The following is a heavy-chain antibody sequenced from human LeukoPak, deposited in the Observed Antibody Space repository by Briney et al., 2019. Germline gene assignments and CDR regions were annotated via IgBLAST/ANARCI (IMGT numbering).Heavy chain of an antibody. V-gene: IGHV3-30-3*01. CDR1: GFTFSSYA. CDR2: ISYDGSNK. J-gene: IGHJ3*02. CDR3: ASVVVVTATLDAFDI. Sequence: GGSLRLSCAASGFTFSSYAMHWVRQAPGKGLEWVAVISYDGSNKYYADSVKGRFTISRDNSKNTLYLQMNSLIAEDTAVYYCASVVVVTATLDAFDIWGQGIMVTVSS. D-gene: IGHD2-21*02.